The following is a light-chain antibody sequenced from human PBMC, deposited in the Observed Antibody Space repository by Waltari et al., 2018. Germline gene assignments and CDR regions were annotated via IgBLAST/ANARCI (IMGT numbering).Light chain of an antibody. V-gene: IGKV1-8*01. CDR2: GAY. J-gene: IGKJ4*01. CDR1: EGIGSY. CDR3: QQYYGYPLT. Sequence: AIRMTQSPSSLSASTGDRATITCRANEGIGSYLAWYQQKPGKAPKRMIYGAYTLQSEVPSRFSGSGSGKDFTLTINGLQSEDSATYYCQQYYGYPLTFGGGTKVEIK.